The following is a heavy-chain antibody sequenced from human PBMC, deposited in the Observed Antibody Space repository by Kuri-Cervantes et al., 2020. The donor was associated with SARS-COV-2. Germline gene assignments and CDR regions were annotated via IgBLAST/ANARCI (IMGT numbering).Heavy chain of an antibody. CDR2: INHSGST. D-gene: IGHD6-19*01. CDR1: AGSFRGYY. J-gene: IGHJ6*02. Sequence: SQTLSLTCAVYAGSFRGYYWSWIRQPPGKGLEWIGEINHSGSTNYNPSLKSRVTISVDTSKNQFSLKLSSVTAADTAVYYCARHTGNSSGWYLYYYGMDVWGQGTTVTVSS. V-gene: IGHV4-34*01. CDR3: ARHTGNSSGWYLYYYGMDV.